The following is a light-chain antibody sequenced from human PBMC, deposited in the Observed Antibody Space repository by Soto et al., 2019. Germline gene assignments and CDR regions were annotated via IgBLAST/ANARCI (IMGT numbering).Light chain of an antibody. V-gene: IGLV3-21*02. CDR2: DDS. CDR3: QVWDSSSDHWV. Sequence: SYELTQPPSVSVAPGQTARITCGGNNIGSKSVHWYQQKPGQAPVLVVYDDSARPSGIPERFSGYNSGNTATLTISRVEAGDEADYYCQVWDSSSDHWVFGGGTKLTVL. J-gene: IGLJ3*02. CDR1: NIGSKS.